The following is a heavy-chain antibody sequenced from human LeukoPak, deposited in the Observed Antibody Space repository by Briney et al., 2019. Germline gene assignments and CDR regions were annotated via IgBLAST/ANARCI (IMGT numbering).Heavy chain of an antibody. CDR1: GGSFSGYY. CDR3: ARVVPLNYDFWSGYLNWFDP. V-gene: IGHV4-34*01. D-gene: IGHD3-3*01. J-gene: IGHJ5*02. Sequence: PSETLSLTCAVYGGSFSGYYWSWIRQPPGKGLEWIGEINHSGSTNYNPSLKSRVTISVDTSKNQFSLKLSSVTAADTAVYYCARVVPLNYDFWSGYLNWFDPWGQGTLVTVSS. CDR2: INHSGST.